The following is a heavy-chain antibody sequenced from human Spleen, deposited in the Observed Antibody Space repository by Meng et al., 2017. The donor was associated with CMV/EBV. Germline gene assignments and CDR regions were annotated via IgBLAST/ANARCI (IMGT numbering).Heavy chain of an antibody. V-gene: IGHV3-30*02. Sequence: GGSLRLSCAASGFTFSNHAMSWVRQAPGKGLEWVAFIRYDGSNKYYADSVKGRFTISRDNSKNTLYLQMNSLRAEDTAVYYCAKDQRITGTPHYFDYWGQGTLVTVSS. D-gene: IGHD1-20*01. J-gene: IGHJ4*02. CDR2: IRYDGSNK. CDR3: AKDQRITGTPHYFDY. CDR1: GFTFSNHA.